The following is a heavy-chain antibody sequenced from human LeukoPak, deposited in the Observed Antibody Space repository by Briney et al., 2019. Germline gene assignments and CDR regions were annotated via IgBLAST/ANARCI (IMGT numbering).Heavy chain of an antibody. J-gene: IGHJ5*02. D-gene: IGHD1-1*01. CDR2: ISGGGGGTT. Sequence: EGSLRLSCVVSGFTFSSCAMTWDRQAPGKGLEWVSAISGGGGGTTYYAESVKGRFTISGDNSKNTVYLQMHSLRAEDTAIYFCAKGRAGGWNGGDRWGQGTLVTVSS. CDR1: GFTFSSCA. CDR3: AKGRAGGWNGGDR. V-gene: IGHV3-23*01.